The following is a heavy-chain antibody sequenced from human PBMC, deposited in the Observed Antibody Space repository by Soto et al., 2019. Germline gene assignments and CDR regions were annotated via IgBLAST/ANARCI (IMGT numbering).Heavy chain of an antibody. V-gene: IGHV1-3*01. D-gene: IGHD3-9*01. J-gene: IGHJ6*02. CDR2: INAGNGNT. CDR3: AREKVRYFDWLSNYGMDV. Sequence: ASVKVSCKASGYTFTSYAMHWVRQAPGQRLEWMGWINAGNGNTKYSQKFQGRVTITRDTSASTAYMELSSLRSEDTAVYYCAREKVRYFDWLSNYGMDVWGQGTTVTVS. CDR1: GYTFTSYA.